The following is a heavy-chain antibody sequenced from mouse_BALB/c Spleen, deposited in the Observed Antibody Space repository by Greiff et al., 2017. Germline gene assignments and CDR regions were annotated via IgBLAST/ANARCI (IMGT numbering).Heavy chain of an antibody. V-gene: IGHV5-9-4*01. J-gene: IGHJ3*01. CDR1: GFTFSSYA. CDR3: ERDGYYEWFAY. D-gene: IGHD2-3*01. CDR2: ISSGGSYT. Sequence: VQLKESGGGLVKPGGSLKLSCAASGFTFSSYAMSWVRQSPEKRLEWVAEISSGGSYTYYPDTVTGRFTIARDNAKNTLYLEMSSLRSEDTAVYYCERDGYYEWFAYWGQGTLVTVSA.